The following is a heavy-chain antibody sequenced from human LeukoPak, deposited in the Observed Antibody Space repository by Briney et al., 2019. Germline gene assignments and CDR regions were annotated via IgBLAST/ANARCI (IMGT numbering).Heavy chain of an antibody. CDR3: ARDRAEHNWTYHTLFDY. V-gene: IGHV3-74*01. CDR2: INGDETSR. D-gene: IGHD1-7*01. Sequence: GGSLRLSCTASGFTFRDYWMHWIRQTPREGLVWVSRINGDETSRAYADFVEGRFTISRDNATNTLYLQIDSPRAEDSAIYYCARDRAEHNWTYHTLFDYWGQGTPVIVSS. J-gene: IGHJ4*02. CDR1: GFTFRDYW.